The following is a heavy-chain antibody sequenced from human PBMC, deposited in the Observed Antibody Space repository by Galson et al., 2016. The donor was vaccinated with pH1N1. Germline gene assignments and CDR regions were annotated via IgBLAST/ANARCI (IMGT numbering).Heavy chain of an antibody. Sequence: SVKVSCKASGGTFTFYAFTWVRQAPGQGPEWMGGTIPVFGAPTYAQKFQGRVTITTDDSTRTAYMELRSLRSEDTAVYYCATRRGKDYSDRGGYLAYWGQGTLVTVSS. V-gene: IGHV1-69*05. J-gene: IGHJ4*02. CDR1: GGTFTFYA. D-gene: IGHD3-22*01. CDR2: TIPVFGAP. CDR3: ATRRGKDYSDRGGYLAY.